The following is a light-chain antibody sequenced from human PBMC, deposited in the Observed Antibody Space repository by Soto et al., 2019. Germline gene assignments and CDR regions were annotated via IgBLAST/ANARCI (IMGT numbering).Light chain of an antibody. V-gene: IGLV2-14*03. CDR1: SSDIGGYNY. CDR3: SSYTTISTVV. CDR2: DVS. Sequence: QSALTQPASVSGSPGQSITISCTGTSSDIGGYNYVSWYQQHPGNAPQLMIYDVSNRPSGLSNRFSGSKSGNTASLTISGLQAEDAADYYCSSYTTISTVVFGGGTKVTVL. J-gene: IGLJ2*01.